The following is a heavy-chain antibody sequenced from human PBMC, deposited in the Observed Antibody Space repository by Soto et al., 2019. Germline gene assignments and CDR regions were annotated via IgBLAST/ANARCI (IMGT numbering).Heavy chain of an antibody. J-gene: IGHJ4*02. D-gene: IGHD6-6*01. CDR1: GFTFSDYY. CDR2: ISSSSTI. Sequence: PGGSLRLSCAASGFTFSDYYMNWVRQAPGKGLEWVSSISSSSTIYYADSVKGRFTISRDNAKNSLYLQMNSLRAEDTAVYYCAKGHPPLIVARPPDYWGPGTLVTVSS. V-gene: IGHV3-11*04. CDR3: AKGHPPLIVARPPDY.